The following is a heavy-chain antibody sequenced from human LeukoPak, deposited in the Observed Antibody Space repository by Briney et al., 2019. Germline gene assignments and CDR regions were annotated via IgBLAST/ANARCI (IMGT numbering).Heavy chain of an antibody. CDR1: GFTFTSSA. Sequence: ASVKVSCKASGFTFTSSAMQWVRQARGQRLEWIGWIVVGSGNTNYAQKFQERVTITRDMSTSTAYMELSSLRSEDTAVYYCAASSSSGMSMGYWGQGTLVTVSS. V-gene: IGHV1-58*02. J-gene: IGHJ4*02. CDR2: IVVGSGNT. CDR3: AASSSSGMSMGY. D-gene: IGHD3-10*01.